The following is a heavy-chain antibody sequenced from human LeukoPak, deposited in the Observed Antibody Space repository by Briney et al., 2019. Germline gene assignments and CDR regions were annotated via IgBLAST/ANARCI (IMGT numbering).Heavy chain of an antibody. D-gene: IGHD6-13*01. CDR2: IYPGDSDT. V-gene: IGHV5-51*01. Sequence: GESLKISCKRSGYSFTSYWIGWVRQMPGKGLEWMGIIYPGDSDTRYSPSFQGQVTISADKSISTAYLQWSSLKASDTAMYYCARTGIAAAGYYYYYGMDVWGQGTTVTVTS. CDR3: ARTGIAAAGYYYYYGMDV. J-gene: IGHJ6*02. CDR1: GYSFTSYW.